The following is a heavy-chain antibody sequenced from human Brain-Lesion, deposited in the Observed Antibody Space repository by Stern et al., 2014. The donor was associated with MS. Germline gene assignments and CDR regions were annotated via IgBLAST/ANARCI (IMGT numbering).Heavy chain of an antibody. V-gene: IGHV1-24*01. CDR2: FDPGAGET. D-gene: IGHD3-16*01. CDR3: ATLAARLYDYVGGSSNWFDP. J-gene: IGHJ5*02. Sequence: QLQLVQSGSEVKKPWASVKVSCKVSGYTLTELYMHWMRQALGKGHEWMGGFDPGAGETLYPQKIPGRVTMTEDTSTDTAYMALCSLGSGDTAVYYWATLAARLYDYVGGSSNWFDPWGQGSLVAGSS. CDR1: GYTLTELY.